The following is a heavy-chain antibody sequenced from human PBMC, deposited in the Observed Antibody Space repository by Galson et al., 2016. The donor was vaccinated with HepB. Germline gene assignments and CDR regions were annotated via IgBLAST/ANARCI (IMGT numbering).Heavy chain of an antibody. CDR2: ISGTGGNT. D-gene: IGHD3-3*01. Sequence: RLSCAASGFTFSNNAMTWVRQAPGQGLEWVSAISGTGGNTYYADSVKGRFTISRENSKNTLYLQMNSLRAEDTAVYHCAKDSSQFWSGYSLSYWGLGTLVTVSS. J-gene: IGHJ4*02. V-gene: IGHV3-23*01. CDR3: AKDSSQFWSGYSLSY. CDR1: GFTFSNNA.